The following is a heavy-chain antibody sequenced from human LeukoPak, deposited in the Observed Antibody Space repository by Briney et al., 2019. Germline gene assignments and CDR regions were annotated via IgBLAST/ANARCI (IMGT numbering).Heavy chain of an antibody. CDR2: IYPGDYEA. D-gene: IGHD2-21*02. J-gene: IGHJ4*02. Sequence: PGESLKISCEGSGYSFSTYWIGWVRQMPGKGLEWMGIIYPGDYEARYSPSFQGLVTISVDKSISTAYLQWSSLRASDTAMYYCAIPPGYCGNDCSFDHWGQGTLVTVSS. V-gene: IGHV5-51*01. CDR3: AIPPGYCGNDCSFDH. CDR1: GYSFSTYW.